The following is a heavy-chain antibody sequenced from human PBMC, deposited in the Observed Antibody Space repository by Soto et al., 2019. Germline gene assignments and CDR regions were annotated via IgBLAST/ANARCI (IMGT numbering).Heavy chain of an antibody. Sequence: GGSLRLSCAASGFTFSSYGMHWVRQAPGKGLEWVAVISYDGSNKCYADSVKGRFTISRDNSKNTLYLQMNSLRAEDTAVYYCARGFGYYDAFDIWGQGTMVTVSS. CDR1: GFTFSSYG. CDR3: ARGFGYYDAFDI. D-gene: IGHD4-17*01. V-gene: IGHV3-30*03. J-gene: IGHJ3*02. CDR2: ISYDGSNK.